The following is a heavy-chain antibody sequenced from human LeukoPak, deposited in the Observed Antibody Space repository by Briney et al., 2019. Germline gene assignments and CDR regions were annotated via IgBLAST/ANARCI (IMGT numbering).Heavy chain of an antibody. CDR3: ARGWGGNIDQ. CDR2: TYYRSKYYT. Sequence: SQALSLTCAISGDSVSSNSAAWNWIRQSPSKCLEWLGRTYYRSKYYTYYAVSVKGRITINSDTSNNQFSLQLNSVTPEDTAVYYCARGWGGNIDQWGQGTLVTVS. CDR1: GDSVSSNSAA. V-gene: IGHV6-1*01. J-gene: IGHJ5*02. D-gene: IGHD3-16*01.